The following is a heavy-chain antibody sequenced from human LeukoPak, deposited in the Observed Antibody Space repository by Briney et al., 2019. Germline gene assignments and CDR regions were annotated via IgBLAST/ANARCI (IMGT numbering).Heavy chain of an antibody. V-gene: IGHV1-69*13. CDR1: GDTFSSYA. CDR3: ARDQGPYYYDSSGSGFDP. J-gene: IGHJ5*02. D-gene: IGHD3-22*01. Sequence: ASVKVSCKASGDTFSSYAISWVRQAPGQGLEWMGGIIPIFGTANYAQKFQGRVTITADESTSTAYMELSSLRSEDTAVYYCARDQGPYYYDSSGSGFDPWGQGTLVTVSS. CDR2: IIPIFGTA.